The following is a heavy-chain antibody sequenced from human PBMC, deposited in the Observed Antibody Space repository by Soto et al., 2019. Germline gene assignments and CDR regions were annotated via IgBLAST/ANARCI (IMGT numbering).Heavy chain of an antibody. Sequence: GGSLRLSCVASGLTFNTAWLNWVRQAPGKGLEWVGRIKSENDGGTTEYAAPVKGRFTISRDDSKNTMYLQMNSLKIEDTGVYYCTTDAEWGIWGQGTMVTVS. D-gene: IGHD2-8*01. CDR3: TTDAEWGI. V-gene: IGHV3-15*07. J-gene: IGHJ3*02. CDR2: IKSENDGGTT. CDR1: GLTFNTAW.